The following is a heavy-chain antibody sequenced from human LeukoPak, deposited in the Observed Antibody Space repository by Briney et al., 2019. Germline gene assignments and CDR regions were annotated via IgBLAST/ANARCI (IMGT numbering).Heavy chain of an antibody. V-gene: IGHV3-23*01. CDR3: AKELSVRNQFDY. D-gene: IGHD4-4*01. CDR2: ISGSGANT. Sequence: GGSLRLSCAASGFTFSSYGMLWVRQAPGKGLEWVSGISGSGANTYYADSVKGRFTISRDKSQSMLYLQMNSLRAEDTAVYYCAKELSVRNQFDYWGQGTLVTVSS. CDR1: GFTFSSYG. J-gene: IGHJ4*02.